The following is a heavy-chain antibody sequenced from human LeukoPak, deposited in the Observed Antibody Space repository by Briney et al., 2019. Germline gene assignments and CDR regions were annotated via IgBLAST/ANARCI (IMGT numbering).Heavy chain of an antibody. D-gene: IGHD3-10*01. CDR3: ARGSITMVRGADYYYYMDV. CDR1: GYTFTVYY. J-gene: IGHJ6*03. V-gene: IGHV1-2*02. CDR2: INPNSGGT. Sequence: ASVTVSCKASGYTFTVYYMHWVRQAPGQGLEWMGWINPNSGGTNYAQKFQGRVTMTRDTSISTAYMELSRLRSDDTAVYYCARGSITMVRGADYYYYMDVWGKGTTVTISS.